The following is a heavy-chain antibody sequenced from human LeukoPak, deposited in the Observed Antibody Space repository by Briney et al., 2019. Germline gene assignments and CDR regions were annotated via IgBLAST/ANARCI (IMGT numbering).Heavy chain of an antibody. D-gene: IGHD5-12*01. V-gene: IGHV3-7*01. CDR2: IKQDGSEK. CDR3: AREGGNSGYDLDY. CDR1: GFTFNSYW. J-gene: IGHJ4*02. Sequence: QPGGSLRLSCAASGFTFNSYWMSWVRQAPGKGLEWVANIKQDGSEKYYVDSVKGRFTISRDNAKNSLYLQMNSLRAEDTAVYYCAREGGNSGYDLDYWGQGTLVTVSS.